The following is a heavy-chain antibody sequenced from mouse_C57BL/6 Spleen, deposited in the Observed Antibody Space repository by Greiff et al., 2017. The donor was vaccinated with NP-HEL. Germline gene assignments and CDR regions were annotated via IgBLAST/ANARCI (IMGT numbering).Heavy chain of an antibody. D-gene: IGHD4-1*01. CDR1: GYSITSGYY. CDR3: ARAGPNWDWFAY. J-gene: IGHJ3*01. V-gene: IGHV3-6*01. CDR2: ISYDGSN. Sequence: EVQLQESGPGLVKPSQSLSLTCSVTGYSITSGYYWNWLRQFPGNKLEWLGYISYDGSNNYNPSLKNRISITRATSKNQFFLKLNSVTTEDTATYYCARAGPNWDWFAYWGQGTLVTVSA.